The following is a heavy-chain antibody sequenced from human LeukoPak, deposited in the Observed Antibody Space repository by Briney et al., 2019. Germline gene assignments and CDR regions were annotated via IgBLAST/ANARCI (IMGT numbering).Heavy chain of an antibody. CDR1: GGTFSSYT. V-gene: IGHV1-69*02. D-gene: IGHD3-3*02. J-gene: IGHJ3*02. Sequence: ASVKVSCKASGGTFSSYTISWVRQAPGQGLEWMGRIIPILGIANYAQKFQGRVTITADKSTSTAYMELSSLRSEDTAVYYCARGIRRGYIDDAFGIWGQGTMVTVSS. CDR2: IIPILGIA. CDR3: ARGIRRGYIDDAFGI.